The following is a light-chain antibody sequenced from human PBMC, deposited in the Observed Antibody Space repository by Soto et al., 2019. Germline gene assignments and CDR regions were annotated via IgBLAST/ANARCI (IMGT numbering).Light chain of an antibody. J-gene: IGLJ2*01. CDR1: SSNIGSNT. V-gene: IGLV1-44*01. Sequence: QSVLTQPPSASGTPGQRVTISCSGSSSNIGSNTVNWYQQLPGTAPKLLIYSNNQRPSGVPDRFSGSKSDTSASLAISGLQSEYEADYYCAAWDDSLNAVVFGGGTKVTVL. CDR3: AAWDDSLNAVV. CDR2: SNN.